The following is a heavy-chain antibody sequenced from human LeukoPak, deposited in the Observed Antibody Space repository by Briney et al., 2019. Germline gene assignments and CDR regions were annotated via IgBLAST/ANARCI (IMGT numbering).Heavy chain of an antibody. CDR1: GGIFSNYG. Sequence: ASVKVSCKASGGIFSNYGINWVRQAPGQGLEWMGGIIPIPIYATPNYAQKFQGRVTITTDESTSTAYMELRSLRSEDTGVYFCVSPGGYYHGSSGLNWGQGTMVTV. V-gene: IGHV1-69*05. D-gene: IGHD3-22*01. CDR3: VSPGGYYHGSSGLN. CDR2: IIPIPIYATP. J-gene: IGHJ3*01.